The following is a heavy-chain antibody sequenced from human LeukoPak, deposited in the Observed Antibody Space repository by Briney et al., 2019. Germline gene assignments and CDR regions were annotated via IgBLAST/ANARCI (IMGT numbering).Heavy chain of an antibody. Sequence: GGSLRLSCAASGFTFSDSGIHWVRQAPGKGLEWVAVISYDGRNKHYADSVKGRFTISRDNSKNTLYLQMDSLRAEDTAVYYCPRKYDSSGYFDYWGQGTLVTVSS. CDR2: ISYDGRNK. CDR1: GFTFSDSG. J-gene: IGHJ4*02. D-gene: IGHD3-22*01. CDR3: PRKYDSSGYFDY. V-gene: IGHV3-30*03.